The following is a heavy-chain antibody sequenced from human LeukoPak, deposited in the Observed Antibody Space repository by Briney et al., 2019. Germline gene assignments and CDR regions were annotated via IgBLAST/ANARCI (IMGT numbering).Heavy chain of an antibody. CDR3: ARHFPMPPYQLPFGY. CDR2: VFYSGNT. J-gene: IGHJ4*02. Sequence: GSLRLSCAASGFTFSSDWMSWVRQPPGKGLEWIGSVFYSGNTYYNPSLKSRVTIFVDTSKNQFSLKLSSMTAADTAVYYCARHFPMPPYQLPFGYWGQGSLVIVSS. V-gene: IGHV4-39*01. CDR1: GFTFSSDW. D-gene: IGHD2-2*01.